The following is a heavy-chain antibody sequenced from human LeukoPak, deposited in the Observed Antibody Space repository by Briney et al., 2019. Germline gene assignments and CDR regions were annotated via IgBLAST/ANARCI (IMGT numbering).Heavy chain of an antibody. V-gene: IGHV3-7*01. J-gene: IGHJ4*02. D-gene: IGHD3-16*01. CDR3: ARALSHCLDY. CDR1: GFNFRNYW. Sequence: GGSLRLSCVVSGFNFRNYWMNWVRQAPGKGLEWVANIKHDGSEKYYVDSVKGRFSNSRDNAKKSLYLQMNSLRAEDTAVYYCARALSHCLDYWGQGTLVTVSS. CDR2: IKHDGSEK.